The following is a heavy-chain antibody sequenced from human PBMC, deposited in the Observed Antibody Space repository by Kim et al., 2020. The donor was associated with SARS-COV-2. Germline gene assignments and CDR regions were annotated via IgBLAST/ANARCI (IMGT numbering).Heavy chain of an antibody. J-gene: IGHJ1*01. Sequence: SETLSLTCTVSGGSISSSSYYWGWIRQPPGKGLEWIGSIYYSGSTYYNPSLKSRVTISVDTSKNQFSLKLSSVTAADTAVYYCARHFRRDTLYCSSTSCLEYCQHWGQGTLVTVSS. D-gene: IGHD2-2*01. CDR3: ARHFRRDTLYCSSTSCLEYCQH. CDR1: GGSISSSSYY. V-gene: IGHV4-39*01. CDR2: IYYSGST.